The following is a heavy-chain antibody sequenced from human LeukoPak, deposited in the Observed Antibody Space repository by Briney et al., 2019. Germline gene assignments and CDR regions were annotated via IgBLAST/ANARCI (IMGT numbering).Heavy chain of an antibody. D-gene: IGHD1-26*01. V-gene: IGHV3-21*01. CDR1: RFTFTSYS. J-gene: IGHJ4*02. CDR3: ATKTSGSYPFDY. Sequence: GGSLRLSCAASRFTFTSYSMNWVRQAPGKGLEWVSSISSSSTSIYYADSVKGRFTISRDNAKNSLYLQMNSLRAEDTAVYYCATKTSGSYPFDYWGQGTLVTVSS. CDR2: ISSSSTSI.